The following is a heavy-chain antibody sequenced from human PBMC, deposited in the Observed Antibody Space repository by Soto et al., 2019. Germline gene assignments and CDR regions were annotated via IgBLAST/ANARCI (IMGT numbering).Heavy chain of an antibody. Sequence: GESLKISCKGSGYSFTNSWIDWVRQMPGKGLEWMGRIDPRDSYANYSPSFQGHVTISADKSISTAYLQWSSLKASDTAMYYCTRQSETYYDSSGYYFDYWGQGTLVTVSS. D-gene: IGHD3-22*01. CDR2: IDPRDSYA. CDR1: GYSFTNSW. CDR3: TRQSETYYDSSGYYFDY. V-gene: IGHV5-10-1*01. J-gene: IGHJ4*02.